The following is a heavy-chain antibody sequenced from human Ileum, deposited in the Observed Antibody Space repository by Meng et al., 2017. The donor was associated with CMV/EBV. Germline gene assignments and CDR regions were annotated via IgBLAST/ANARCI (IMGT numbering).Heavy chain of an antibody. CDR3: ARGNPNLDY. Sequence: QVQLVQSGAEVKKPGASVKLSCKESGYTFTSYYIHWVRQAPGQGLEWMGMINPGGGSTSYAQKFQGRVTMTRDTSTSTVYMELSSLRSEDTAVYYCARGNPNLDYWGQGTLVTVSS. CDR1: GYTFTSYY. J-gene: IGHJ4*02. CDR2: INPGGGST. D-gene: IGHD1-14*01. V-gene: IGHV1-46*01.